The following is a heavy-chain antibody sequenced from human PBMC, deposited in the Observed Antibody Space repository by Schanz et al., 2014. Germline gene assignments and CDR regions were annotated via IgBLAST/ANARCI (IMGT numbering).Heavy chain of an antibody. CDR2: MNESHSTI. V-gene: IGHV3-23*04. Sequence: EVQLVASGGGLVQPGGSLRLSCAASGFSFSSYAMGWVRQARGKGLEWVSAMNESHSTIYYADSVRGRFTISRDNAENTLYLQMNSLRAEDTAVYYCARDGYSVVVISPTESFDIWGQGTMVTVSP. D-gene: IGHD2-21*01. CDR3: ARDGYSVVVISPTESFDI. J-gene: IGHJ3*02. CDR1: GFSFSSYA.